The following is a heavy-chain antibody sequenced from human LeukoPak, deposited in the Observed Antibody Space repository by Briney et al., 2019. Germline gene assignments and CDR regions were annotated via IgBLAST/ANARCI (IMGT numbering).Heavy chain of an antibody. Sequence: SETLSLTCTASGASIGSYYWTWIRQPPGKGLEWIGYIYYSVSTNYNPSLKSRVTISEDTSKNQFSLKLNSVTAADTAVYYCARGTTRGWFDPWGQGTLATVSS. J-gene: IGHJ5*02. CDR3: ARGTTRGWFDP. V-gene: IGHV4-59*01. CDR1: GASIGSYY. CDR2: IYYSVST. D-gene: IGHD1-14*01.